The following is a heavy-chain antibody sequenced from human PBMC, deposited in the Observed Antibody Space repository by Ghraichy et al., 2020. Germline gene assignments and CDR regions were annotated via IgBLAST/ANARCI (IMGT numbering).Heavy chain of an antibody. CDR3: SRLSRGYSYGDY. CDR1: GGSISSSSYY. Sequence: SETLSLTCTVSGGSISSSSYYWGWIRQPPGKGLEWIGSIYYSGSTYYNPSLKSRVTISVDTSMNQFSLKLTSVAAADTAVYYCSRLSRGYSYGDYWGQGTLVTVSS. J-gene: IGHJ4*02. D-gene: IGHD5-18*01. V-gene: IGHV4-39*01. CDR2: IYYSGST.